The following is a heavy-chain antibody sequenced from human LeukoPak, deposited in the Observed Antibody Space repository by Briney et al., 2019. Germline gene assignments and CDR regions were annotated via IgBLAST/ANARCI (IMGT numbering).Heavy chain of an antibody. CDR3: AKGGSPGYNYNAFDM. J-gene: IGHJ3*02. CDR1: GFTFSIYW. Sequence: GSLRLSCAASGFTFSIYWMSWVRQAPGKGLEWVANIKQDGSEKLYADSVKGRFTISRDNARNSLYLHMDSLRAEDTAAYYCAKGGSPGYNYNAFDMWGQGTMVAVSS. V-gene: IGHV3-7*02. D-gene: IGHD3-22*01. CDR2: IKQDGSEK.